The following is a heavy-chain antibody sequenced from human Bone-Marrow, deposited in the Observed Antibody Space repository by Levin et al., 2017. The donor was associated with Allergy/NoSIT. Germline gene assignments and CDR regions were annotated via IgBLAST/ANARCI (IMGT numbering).Heavy chain of an antibody. CDR3: AKDNEEWLPHFEH. D-gene: IGHD6-19*01. CDR1: GFLFAGYP. J-gene: IGHJ4*02. Sequence: GESLKISCAASGFLFAGYPMSWVRQSPGKGLEWVATINDRGTGAYYADSVKGRFTVSRDNSKKTLYLQMDRLRAEDTAVYYCAKDNEEWLPHFEHWGQGTLVTVSS. V-gene: IGHV3-23*01. CDR2: INDRGTGA.